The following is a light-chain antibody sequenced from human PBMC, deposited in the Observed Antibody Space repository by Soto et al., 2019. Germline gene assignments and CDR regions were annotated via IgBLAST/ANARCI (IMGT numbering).Light chain of an antibody. V-gene: IGLV2-14*01. CDR2: EVS. Sequence: QSALTQPASVSGSPGQSITISCTGTSSDIGGYNYVSWYQQHPGKAPKLMIYEVSNRPSGVSNRFSGSKSGNTASLTISGLHAEDEAEYYCSSDTSSSTHVVFGGGTKLTVL. CDR1: SSDIGGYNY. CDR3: SSDTSSSTHVV. J-gene: IGLJ2*01.